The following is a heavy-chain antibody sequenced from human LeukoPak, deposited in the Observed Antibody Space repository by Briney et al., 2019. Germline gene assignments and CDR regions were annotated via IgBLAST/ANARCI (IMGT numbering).Heavy chain of an antibody. Sequence: ASVKVSCKASGYTFTSYDINWVRQATGQGLEWMGWINPNSGGTNYAQKFQDRVTMTRDTSISTAYMELSSLRSDDTAVYYCARDGVGQLTYFDYWGQGTLVTVSS. CDR3: ARDGVGQLTYFDY. CDR1: GYTFTSYD. J-gene: IGHJ4*02. CDR2: INPNSGGT. D-gene: IGHD6-6*01. V-gene: IGHV1-2*02.